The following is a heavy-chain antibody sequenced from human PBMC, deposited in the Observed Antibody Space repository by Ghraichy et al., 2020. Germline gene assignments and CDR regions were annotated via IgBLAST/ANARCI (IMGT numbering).Heavy chain of an antibody. CDR3: ARDQGYSYGPENYYYYGMDV. CDR2: IYYSGST. V-gene: IGHV4-59*01. D-gene: IGHD5-18*01. Sequence: SETLSLTCTVSGGSISSYYWSWIRQPPGKGLEWIGYIYYSGSTNYNPSLKSRVTISVDTSKNQFSLKLSSVTAADTAVYYCARDQGYSYGPENYYYYGMDVWRRATTVTVS. CDR1: GGSISSYY. J-gene: IGHJ6*02.